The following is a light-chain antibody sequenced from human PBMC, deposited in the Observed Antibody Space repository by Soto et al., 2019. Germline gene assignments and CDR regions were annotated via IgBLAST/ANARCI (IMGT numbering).Light chain of an antibody. CDR3: SSHTAYTTRV. CDR1: SSDVGGYNF. CDR2: EVT. J-gene: IGLJ1*01. V-gene: IGLV2-14*01. Sequence: QSVLTQPASVSGSPGQSIAISCTGTSSDVGGYNFVSWYQQHPGEAPKLIIHEVTNRPSGVSDRFSGSKSGNTASLTISGLQADYDADYYCSSHTAYTTRVSGSGTEVTVL.